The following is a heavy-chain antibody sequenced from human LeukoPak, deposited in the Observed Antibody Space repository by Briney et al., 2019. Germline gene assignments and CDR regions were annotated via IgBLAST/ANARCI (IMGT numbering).Heavy chain of an antibody. CDR3: ARGDYGDSYFDY. Sequence: GGSLRLSCAASGFTFSSYGMHWVRQAPGKGLEWVAFIRYDGSNKYYADSVKGRFTISRDNSKNTLYLQMNSLRAEDTAVYYCARGDYGDSYFDYWGQGTLVTVSS. CDR2: IRYDGSNK. V-gene: IGHV3-30*02. J-gene: IGHJ4*02. D-gene: IGHD4-17*01. CDR1: GFTFSSYG.